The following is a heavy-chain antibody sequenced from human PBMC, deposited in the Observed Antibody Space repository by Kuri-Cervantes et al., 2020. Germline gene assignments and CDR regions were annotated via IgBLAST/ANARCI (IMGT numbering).Heavy chain of an antibody. CDR2: ISWNSGSI. J-gene: IGHJ4*02. Sequence: SLKISCAASGFTFDDYAMHWVRQAPGKGLEWVSGISWNSGSIGYADSVKGRFTISRDNAKNSLYLQMNSLRAEDTALYYCVRSPEAAAGTRGDYWGQGTLVTVSS. CDR3: VRSPEAAAGTRGDY. V-gene: IGHV3-9*01. CDR1: GFTFDDYA. D-gene: IGHD6-13*01.